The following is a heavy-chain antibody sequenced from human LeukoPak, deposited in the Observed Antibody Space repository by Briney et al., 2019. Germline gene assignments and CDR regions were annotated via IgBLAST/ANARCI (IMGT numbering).Heavy chain of an antibody. D-gene: IGHD2/OR15-2a*01. CDR1: GFTFTNYA. Sequence: GGSLRLSCAASGFTFTNYAMSCVRQAPGKGLEWVALRWYDGSNKYYADSVKGRLTISRDNSKNTLYLQMNSLRAEDTAVYYCAREGPRGNSQFDYWGQGTLVTVSS. V-gene: IGHV3-33*08. CDR2: RWYDGSNK. CDR3: AREGPRGNSQFDY. J-gene: IGHJ4*02.